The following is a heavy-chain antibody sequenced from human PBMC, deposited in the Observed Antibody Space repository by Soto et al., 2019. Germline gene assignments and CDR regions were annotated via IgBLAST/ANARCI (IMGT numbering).Heavy chain of an antibody. CDR3: AKGGEWLRLSPFDY. J-gene: IGHJ4*02. V-gene: IGHV3-30*18. D-gene: IGHD5-12*01. Sequence: QVQLVESGGGVVQPGRSLRLSCAASGFTFSSYGMHWVRQAPGKGLEWVAVISYDGSNKYYGDSVKGRFTISIDNSKNTLYLQMNSLRAEDTAVYYCAKGGEWLRLSPFDYWGQGTLVTVSS. CDR1: GFTFSSYG. CDR2: ISYDGSNK.